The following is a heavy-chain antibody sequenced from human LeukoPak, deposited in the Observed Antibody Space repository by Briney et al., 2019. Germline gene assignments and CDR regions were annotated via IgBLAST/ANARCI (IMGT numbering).Heavy chain of an antibody. CDR1: GGSISSSSYY. D-gene: IGHD3-22*01. V-gene: IGHV4-39*01. J-gene: IGHJ4*02. Sequence: SETLSLTCTASGGSISSSSYYWGWIRQPPGKGLEWIGSIYYSGSTYYNPSLKSRVTISVDTSKNQFSLKLSSVTAADTAVYYCARRIYYYDSSGSNELLDYWGQGTLVTVSS. CDR3: ARRIYYYDSSGSNELLDY. CDR2: IYYSGST.